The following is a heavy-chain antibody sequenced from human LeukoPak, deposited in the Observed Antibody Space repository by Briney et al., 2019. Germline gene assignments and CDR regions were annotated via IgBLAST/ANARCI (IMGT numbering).Heavy chain of an antibody. D-gene: IGHD4-11*01. J-gene: IGHJ4*02. Sequence: GGSLRLSCAASGFTFSSYGMHWVRQAPGKGLEWVAFIRYDGSNKYYADSVEGRFTISRDNSKNTLYLQMNSLRAEDTAVYYCAIITVTTPSDYWGQGTLVTVSS. V-gene: IGHV3-30*02. CDR1: GFTFSSYG. CDR3: AIITVTTPSDY. CDR2: IRYDGSNK.